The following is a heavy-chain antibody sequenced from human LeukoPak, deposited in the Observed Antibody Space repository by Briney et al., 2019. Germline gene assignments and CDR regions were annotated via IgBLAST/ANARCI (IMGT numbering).Heavy chain of an antibody. CDR1: GYSFTGSF. D-gene: IGHD5-24*01. J-gene: IGHJ6*04. Sequence: GASVKVSCKASGYSFTGSFIHWVRQAPGQGLEWMAWINPKSGDTNYVQKFRGRVSMTRDTSSSTAYMELRRLKSDDTAVYYCARDRGDGYNYYMDVWGKGTTVTVSS. CDR2: INPKSGDT. V-gene: IGHV1-2*02. CDR3: ARDRGDGYNYYMDV.